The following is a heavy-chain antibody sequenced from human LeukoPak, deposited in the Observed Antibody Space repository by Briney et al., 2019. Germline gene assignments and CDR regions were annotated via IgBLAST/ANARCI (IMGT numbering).Heavy chain of an antibody. D-gene: IGHD3-22*01. CDR3: AKDAYDSSGYYPAGFDY. J-gene: IGHJ4*02. CDR2: IRFDGTNK. Sequence: GGSLRLSCAASGFTFSNYGMHWVRQAPGKGLEWVAFIRFDGTNKFYADSVKGRFTISRDNSQNTVSLQVNNLRAEDTAVYYCAKDAYDSSGYYPAGFDYWGQGTLVTVSS. V-gene: IGHV3-30*02. CDR1: GFTFSNYG.